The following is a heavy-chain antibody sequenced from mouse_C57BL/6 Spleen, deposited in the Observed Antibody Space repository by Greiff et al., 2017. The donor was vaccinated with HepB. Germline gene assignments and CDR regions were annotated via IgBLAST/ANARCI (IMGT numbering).Heavy chain of an antibody. V-gene: IGHV1-59*01. D-gene: IGHD2-4*01. Sequence: QVQLQQPGAELVRPGTSVKLSCKASGYTFTSYWMHWVKQRPGQGLEWIGVIDPSDSYTNYNQKFKGKATLTVDTSSSTAYMQLSSLTSEDSAVYYCARGRVYYDYDCYFDVWGTGTTVTVSS. J-gene: IGHJ1*03. CDR1: GYTFTSYW. CDR2: IDPSDSYT. CDR3: ARGRVYYDYDCYFDV.